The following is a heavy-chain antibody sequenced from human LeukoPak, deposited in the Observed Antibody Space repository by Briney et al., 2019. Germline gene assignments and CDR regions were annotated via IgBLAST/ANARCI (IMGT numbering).Heavy chain of an antibody. CDR1: GFTFTTYE. V-gene: IGHV3-48*03. J-gene: IGHJ6*04. D-gene: IGHD3-10*02. CDR3: AELGITMIGGV. CDR2: IDNSGSVI. Sequence: GGSLRLSCAASGFTFTTYEMNWVRQAPGQGLEWISYIDNSGSVIIYADSVKGRFTISRDNAKNSLYLQMNSLRAEDTAVYYCAELGITMIGGVWGKGTTVTISS.